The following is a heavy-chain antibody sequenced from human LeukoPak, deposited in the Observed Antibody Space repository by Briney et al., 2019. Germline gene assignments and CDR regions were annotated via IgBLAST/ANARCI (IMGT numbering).Heavy chain of an antibody. CDR2: ISSSGGST. CDR1: GFTFSSYA. J-gene: IGHJ4*02. D-gene: IGHD5-12*01. V-gene: IGHV3-64*02. CDR3: SRGAYDGFDY. Sequence: GGSLRLSCAASGFTFSSYAVHWVRQAPGKGLEYVSAISSSGGSTYYADSVKGRFTISRDNSKNTVYLQMGSLRTEDMAVYYCSRGAYDGFDYWGQGTLVTVSS.